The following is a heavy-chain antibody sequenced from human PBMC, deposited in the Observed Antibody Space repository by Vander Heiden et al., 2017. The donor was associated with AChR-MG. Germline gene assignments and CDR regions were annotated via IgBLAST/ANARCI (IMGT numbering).Heavy chain of an antibody. Sequence: EVRLVQSRAEVKKPGESLRISCKVSGYSFTSYWLGWVRQMPGKGLEWMGRIDPSDSYTTYSPSFQGHVAISGDKSISTAYLQWNSLKASDTAMYYCARLFGPPFYYYGMDVWGQGTTVTVSS. CDR1: GYSFTSYW. J-gene: IGHJ6*02. CDR2: IDPSDSYT. V-gene: IGHV5-10-1*03. D-gene: IGHD3-16*01. CDR3: ARLFGPPFYYYGMDV.